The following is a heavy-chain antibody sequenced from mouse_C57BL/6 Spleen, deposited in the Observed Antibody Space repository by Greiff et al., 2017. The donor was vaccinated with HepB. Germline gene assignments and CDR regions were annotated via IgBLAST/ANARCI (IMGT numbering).Heavy chain of an antibody. J-gene: IGHJ4*01. V-gene: IGHV1-39*01. CDR3: ARNDYYDYDRAMDD. CDR1: GYSFTDYN. Sequence: EVQLQESGPELVKPGASVKISCKASGYSFTDYNMNWVKQSNGKSLEWIGVINPNDGTTSYNQKFKGKATLTVDQSSSTAYMQLNSLTSEDSAVYYSARNDYYDYDRAMDDWGQGTSVTVSS. D-gene: IGHD2-4*01. CDR2: INPNDGTT.